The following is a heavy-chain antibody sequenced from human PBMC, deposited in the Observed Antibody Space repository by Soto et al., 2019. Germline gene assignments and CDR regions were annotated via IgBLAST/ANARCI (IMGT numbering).Heavy chain of an antibody. Sequence: ASVKVSCKASGYTFTSYDINWVRQATGQGLEWMGWMNPSSGNTGYAQKFQGRVTMTRNTSISTAYMELSSLRSEDTAVYYCARLEKIYYYMDVWGKGTTVTVSS. CDR1: GYTFTSYD. J-gene: IGHJ6*03. CDR2: MNPSSGNT. CDR3: ARLEKIYYYMDV. V-gene: IGHV1-8*01.